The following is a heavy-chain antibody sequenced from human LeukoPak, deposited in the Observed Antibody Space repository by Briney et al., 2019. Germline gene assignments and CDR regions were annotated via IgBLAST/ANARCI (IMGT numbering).Heavy chain of an antibody. CDR2: IIPILGIA. CDR3: AREAGSGSYRPKYYYYGMDV. D-gene: IGHD3-10*01. V-gene: IGHV1-69*04. CDR1: VGTFSSYA. J-gene: IGHJ6*02. Sequence: GASVKVSCKASVGTFSSYAISWVRQAPGQGLEWVGRIIPILGIANYAQKFQGRVTITADESTSTAYMELSSLRSEDTAVYYCAREAGSGSYRPKYYYYGMDVWGQGTTVTVSS.